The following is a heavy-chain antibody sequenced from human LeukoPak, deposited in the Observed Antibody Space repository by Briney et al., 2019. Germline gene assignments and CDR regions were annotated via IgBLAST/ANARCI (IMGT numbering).Heavy chain of an antibody. CDR3: TRGYDVLNGLSYFDY. J-gene: IGHJ4*02. V-gene: IGHV3-49*03. CDR1: GFTCGDYA. D-gene: IGHD3-9*01. Sequence: GGSMRLSCTAAGFTCGDYAMSWFRQAPGKGLEWVGFIRSKPYGGTTEYAASVKGRFTISRDDSKTIAYLQMNSLKTEDPAVYYCTRGYDVLNGLSYFDYWGQGALVTVSS. CDR2: IRSKPYGGTT.